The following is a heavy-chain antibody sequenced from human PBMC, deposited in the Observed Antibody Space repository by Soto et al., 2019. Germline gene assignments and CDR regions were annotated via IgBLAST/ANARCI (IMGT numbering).Heavy chain of an antibody. CDR2: TYYRSKWYN. Sequence: SQTLSLTCAISGDSVSSNSAAWNWIRPSPSRGLEWLGRTYYRSKWYNDYAVSVKSRITINPDTSKNQFSLQLNSVTPEDTAVYYCASSSSETVSYYYYGMDVWGQGTTVTVSS. CDR3: ASSSSETVSYYYYGMDV. J-gene: IGHJ6*02. D-gene: IGHD6-6*01. V-gene: IGHV6-1*01. CDR1: GDSVSSNSAA.